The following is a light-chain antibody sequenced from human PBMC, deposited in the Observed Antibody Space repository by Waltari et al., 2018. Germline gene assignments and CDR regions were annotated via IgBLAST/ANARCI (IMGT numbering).Light chain of an antibody. CDR2: DAS. CDR1: QDIKKY. J-gene: IGKJ5*01. CDR3: QQYENLPIT. V-gene: IGKV1-33*01. Sequence: DIQMTQSPSSLSASVVDRVTITCQASQDIKKYLNWYQQKPGKAPKLLIYDASSLETGVPSRFRGSGSGTDFTFTISSLQPEDVATYYCQQYENLPITFGQGTRLDFK.